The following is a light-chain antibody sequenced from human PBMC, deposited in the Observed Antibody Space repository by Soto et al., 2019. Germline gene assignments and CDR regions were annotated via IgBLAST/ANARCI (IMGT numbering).Light chain of an antibody. CDR1: QSVSSSY. Sequence: EIVLTQSPATLSSSPGERATLSCRSSQSVSSSYLAWYQQKPGQAPRLLIYGASSRATGIPVRFSGSGSGIEFTLTINSLQSEDFAVYYCQQYNNWPRTFGQGTKVDIK. J-gene: IGKJ1*01. V-gene: IGKV3D-15*01. CDR3: QQYNNWPRT. CDR2: GAS.